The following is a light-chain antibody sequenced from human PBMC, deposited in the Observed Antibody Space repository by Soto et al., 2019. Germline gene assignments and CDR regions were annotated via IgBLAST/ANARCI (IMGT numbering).Light chain of an antibody. CDR3: QQYINWPPGIT. J-gene: IGKJ5*01. V-gene: IGKV3-15*01. CDR1: QSVNIN. Sequence: EIVVTQSPDTLSVSTGERATLSCRASQSVNINLAWYQQKPGQAPRLLIYGASTRATGIPARFSGSGSGTEFTLTISSLQSEDFALYYCQQYINWPPGITFGQGTRLEIK. CDR2: GAS.